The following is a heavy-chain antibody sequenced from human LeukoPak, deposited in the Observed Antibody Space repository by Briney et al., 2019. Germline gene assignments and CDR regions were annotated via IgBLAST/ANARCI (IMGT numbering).Heavy chain of an antibody. Sequence: PSETLSLTCTVSGVSISTYYWSWLRQPAGKGLEWIWRMYTSGSTKYNPSLKSRVTISVDNSKNQFSLKLTSVTAADTAVYYCARVHYGAGSYKSYFDSWGQGTRVTVSS. CDR3: ARVHYGAGSYKSYFDS. J-gene: IGHJ4*02. V-gene: IGHV4-4*07. D-gene: IGHD3-10*01. CDR2: MYTSGST. CDR1: GVSISTYY.